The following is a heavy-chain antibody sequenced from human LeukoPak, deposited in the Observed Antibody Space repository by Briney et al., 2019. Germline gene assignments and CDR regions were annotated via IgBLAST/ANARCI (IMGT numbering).Heavy chain of an antibody. CDR1: GFTFSSYA. V-gene: IGHV3-30*04. J-gene: IGHJ5*02. CDR2: ISYDGSNK. D-gene: IGHD6-13*01. Sequence: PGGSLRLSCAASGFTFSSYAMHWVRQAPGKGLEWVAVISYDGSNKYYADSVKGRFTISRDNAKNSLYLQMNSLRAEDTAVYYCARDRRGSSWSVGWFDPWGQGTLVTVSS. CDR3: ARDRRGSSWSVGWFDP.